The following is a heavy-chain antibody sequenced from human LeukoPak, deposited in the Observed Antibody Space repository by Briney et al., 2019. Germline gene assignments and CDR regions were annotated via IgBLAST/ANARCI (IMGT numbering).Heavy chain of an antibody. J-gene: IGHJ4*02. Sequence: GGSLRLSCAASGFTFSSYSMNWVRQAPGKGLEWVSYISSSSSTIYYADSVKGRFAISRDNAKNTLYLQMNSLRAEDTAVYYCARDGTRGYTGYDFDFWGQGTLVTVSS. CDR3: ARDGTRGYTGYDFDF. CDR2: ISSSSSTI. CDR1: GFTFSSYS. D-gene: IGHD5-12*01. V-gene: IGHV3-48*01.